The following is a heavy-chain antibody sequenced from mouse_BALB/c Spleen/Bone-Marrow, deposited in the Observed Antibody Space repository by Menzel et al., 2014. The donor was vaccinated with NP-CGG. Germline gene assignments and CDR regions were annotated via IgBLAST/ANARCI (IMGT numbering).Heavy chain of an antibody. J-gene: IGHJ2*01. Sequence: VQLQQSGAELVKPGASVKLSCTASGFNIKDTYMHWVKQRPEQGLEWIGRIDPANGNTKYDPKFQGKATITADTSSNTAYLQLSSLTSEDTAVYYCARYYYGDYFDYWGQGTTLTVYS. CDR2: IDPANGNT. CDR3: ARYYYGDYFDY. V-gene: IGHV14-3*02. CDR1: GFNIKDTY. D-gene: IGHD1-2*01.